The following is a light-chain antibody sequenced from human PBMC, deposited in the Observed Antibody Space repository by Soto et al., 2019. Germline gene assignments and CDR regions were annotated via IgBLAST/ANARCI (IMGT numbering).Light chain of an antibody. V-gene: IGKV3-20*01. Sequence: EIVLTQSPGTLSLSPGERATLSCRASQSVSSSYLAWYQQKPGQAPRLLIYSASSRATGIPDRFSGSGSGTDFTLTISRLEPEDFAVYYCQQYGSSLTWTFGQGTRWISN. CDR3: QQYGSSLTWT. CDR2: SAS. J-gene: IGKJ1*01. CDR1: QSVSSSY.